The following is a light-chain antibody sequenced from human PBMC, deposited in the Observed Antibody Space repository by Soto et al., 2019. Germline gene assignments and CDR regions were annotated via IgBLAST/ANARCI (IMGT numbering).Light chain of an antibody. V-gene: IGLV2-14*01. CDR2: EVS. J-gene: IGLJ1*01. CDR3: SSYTSSSTPLV. CDR1: SSDVGGYNY. Sequence: QSALTQPASVSGSPGQSSTISCTGTSSDVGGYNYVSWYQQHPGKAPKLMIYEVSNRPSGVSNRFSGSKSGNTASLTIPGLQAEDEADYYCSSYTSSSTPLVFGTGTKVTVL.